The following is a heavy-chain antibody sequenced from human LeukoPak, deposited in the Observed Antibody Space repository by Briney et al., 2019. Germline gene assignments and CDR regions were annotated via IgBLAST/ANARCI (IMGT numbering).Heavy chain of an antibody. D-gene: IGHD4/OR15-4a*01. J-gene: IGHJ5*02. V-gene: IGHV3-48*02. CDR2: IDNRGHVI. CDR3: ARGAGSSWFYR. CDR1: TFAFSNNN. Sequence: GGSLRLSCVDFTFAFSNNNMNWVRQAPGKGLEWLSFIDNRGHVIEYADSVKGRFTISRDNAKNSLFLQMTSLRNDDTAVYCCARGAGSSWFYRWGQGTLVTVSS.